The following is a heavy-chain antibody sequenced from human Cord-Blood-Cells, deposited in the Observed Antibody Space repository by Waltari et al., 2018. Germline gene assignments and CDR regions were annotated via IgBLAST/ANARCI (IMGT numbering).Heavy chain of an antibody. CDR1: GGPISSYY. CDR3: ARVAAGRPGYYYMDV. D-gene: IGHD6-19*01. Sequence: QVQLQESGPGLVKPSETLSLTCTVSGGPISSYYWSWIRQPPGKGLEWIGYIYYSGSTNYNPSLKSRVTISVDTSKNQFSLKPSSVTAADTAVYYCARVAAGRPGYYYMDVWGKGTTVTVSS. CDR2: IYYSGST. V-gene: IGHV4-59*01. J-gene: IGHJ6*03.